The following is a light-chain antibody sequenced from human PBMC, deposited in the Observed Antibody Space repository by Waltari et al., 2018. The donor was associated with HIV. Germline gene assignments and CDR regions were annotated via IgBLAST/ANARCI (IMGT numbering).Light chain of an antibody. Sequence: IQITQIPSTVSASVGHTVTISCRPSQFINNWLAWYQQKPGQAPKLLIYKASTLESGVPSRFSGGGSGTDFTLTISSLQPDDFATYFCQQYHSYSSFGPGTIVDMK. CDR3: QQYHSYSS. J-gene: IGKJ3*01. V-gene: IGKV1-5*03. CDR1: QFINNW. CDR2: KAS.